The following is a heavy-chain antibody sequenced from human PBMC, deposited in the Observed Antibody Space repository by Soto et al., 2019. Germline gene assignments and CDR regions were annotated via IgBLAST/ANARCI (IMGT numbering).Heavy chain of an antibody. CDR3: AKGARSIGGLFLLFDY. V-gene: IGHV3-23*01. CDR2: ISGSGGST. J-gene: IGHJ4*02. D-gene: IGHD3-10*01. Sequence: GGSLRLSCAASGFTFSSYAMSWVRQAPGKGLEWVSAISGSGGSTYYADSVKGRFTISRDNSKNTLYLQMNSLRAEDTAVYYCAKGARSIGGLFLLFDYWGQGTLVTVSS. CDR1: GFTFSSYA.